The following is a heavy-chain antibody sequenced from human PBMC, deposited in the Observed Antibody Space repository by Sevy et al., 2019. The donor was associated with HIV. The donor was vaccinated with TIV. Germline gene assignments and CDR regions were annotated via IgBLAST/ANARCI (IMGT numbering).Heavy chain of an antibody. D-gene: IGHD6-13*01. J-gene: IGHJ6*02. CDR1: GGTFSSYA. CDR3: TRDSIAAASYYYYYGMDV. Sequence: ASVKVSCKASGGTFSSYAISWVRQAPGQGLEWMGGIIPIFGTANYAQKFRGRVTITADESTSTAYMELRSLGSEDMAVYYCTRDSIAAASYYYYYGMDVWGQGTTVTVSS. V-gene: IGHV1-69*13. CDR2: IIPIFGTA.